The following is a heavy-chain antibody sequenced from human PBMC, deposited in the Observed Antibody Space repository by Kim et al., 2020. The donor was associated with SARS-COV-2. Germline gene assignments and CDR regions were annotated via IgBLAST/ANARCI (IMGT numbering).Heavy chain of an antibody. CDR3: ERHEGGGYSYGYLLAARGRFDT. D-gene: IGHD5-18*01. Sequence: SETLSLTCAVYGGSFSGYYWSWIRQPPGKGLEWIGEINHSGSTNYNPSLKSRVTISVDTSKNQFSLKLSSVTAADTAVYYCERHEGGGYSYGYLLAARGRFDTWGQGSLVTVSS. CDR2: INHSGST. CDR1: GGSFSGYY. J-gene: IGHJ5*02. V-gene: IGHV4-34*01.